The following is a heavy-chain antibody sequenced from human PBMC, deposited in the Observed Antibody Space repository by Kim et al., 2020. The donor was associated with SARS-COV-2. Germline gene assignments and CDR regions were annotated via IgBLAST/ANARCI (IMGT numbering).Heavy chain of an antibody. D-gene: IGHD6-6*01. Sequence: SYHPSLKCRVNISGDTSKNQFSLKLSSVTAADTAVYYCARGEAARPDFDYWGQGTLVTVSS. V-gene: IGHV4-31*02. CDR3: ARGEAARPDFDY. J-gene: IGHJ4*02.